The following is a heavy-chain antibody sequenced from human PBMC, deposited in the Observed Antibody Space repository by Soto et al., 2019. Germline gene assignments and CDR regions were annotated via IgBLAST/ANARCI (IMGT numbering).Heavy chain of an antibody. CDR1: GYTFTSYY. J-gene: IGHJ3*02. D-gene: IGHD3-22*01. CDR3: ARVVYYDSSGYRGLDAFDI. CDR2: INPSGGST. Sequence: GASVKVSCKASGYTFTSYYMHWVRQAPGQGLEWMGIINPSGGSTSYAQKFQGRVTMTRDTSTSTVYMELSSLRSEDTAVYYCARVVYYDSSGYRGLDAFDIWGQGTMVTVSS. V-gene: IGHV1-46*03.